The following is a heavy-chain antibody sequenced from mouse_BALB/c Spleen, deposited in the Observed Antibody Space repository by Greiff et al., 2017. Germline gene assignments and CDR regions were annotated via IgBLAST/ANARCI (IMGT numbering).Heavy chain of an antibody. CDR3: ARDYRPYAMDY. D-gene: IGHD2-14*01. J-gene: IGHJ4*01. Sequence: DVKLVESGGGLVQPGGSLKLSCAASGFTFSSYGMSWVRQTPDKRLELVATINSNGGSTYYPDSVKGRFTISRDNAKNTLYLQMSSLKSEDTAMYYCARDYRPYAMDYWGQGTSVTVSS. V-gene: IGHV5-6-3*01. CDR1: GFTFSSYG. CDR2: INSNGGST.